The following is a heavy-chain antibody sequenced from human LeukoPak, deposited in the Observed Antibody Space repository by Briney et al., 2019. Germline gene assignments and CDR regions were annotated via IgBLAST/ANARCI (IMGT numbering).Heavy chain of an antibody. Sequence: ASVKVSCKASGYTFTSYYMHWVRQAPGQGLEWMGIINPSGGSTSYAQKFQGRVTMTRGTSTSTVYMELSSLRSEDTAVYYCARGFADLEYCSGGSCYPYYFDYWGQGTLVTVSS. CDR1: GYTFTSYY. CDR3: ARGFADLEYCSGGSCYPYYFDY. CDR2: INPSGGST. J-gene: IGHJ4*02. D-gene: IGHD2-15*01. V-gene: IGHV1-46*01.